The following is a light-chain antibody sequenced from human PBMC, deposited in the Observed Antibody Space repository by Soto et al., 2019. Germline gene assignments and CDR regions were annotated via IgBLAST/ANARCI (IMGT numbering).Light chain of an antibody. J-gene: IGKJ1*01. V-gene: IGKV1-5*03. CDR3: QQYDSYSWT. CDR1: QRMSGW. Sequence: DIQMTQSPSTLSASVGDTVTITCRASQRMSGWLAWHQQKPGKAPKLLIYRASSLESGVPSRFSGSGSGTEFTLTIRSLQPDDFATYYCQQYDSYSWTFGQGTKVDIK. CDR2: RAS.